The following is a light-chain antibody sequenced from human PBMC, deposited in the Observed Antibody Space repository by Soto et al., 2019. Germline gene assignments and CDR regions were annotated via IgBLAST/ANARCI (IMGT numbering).Light chain of an antibody. CDR1: QSVSSSY. CDR2: GAS. Sequence: EIVLTQSPGTLSLSPGERATLSCRASQSVSSSYLAGYQQKPGQAPRLLIYGASSRATRIPDRFSGSGSGTYFTLTISRLESEDFAVYYCQQYGSWTFGQGTKVEIK. CDR3: QQYGSWT. V-gene: IGKV3-20*01. J-gene: IGKJ1*01.